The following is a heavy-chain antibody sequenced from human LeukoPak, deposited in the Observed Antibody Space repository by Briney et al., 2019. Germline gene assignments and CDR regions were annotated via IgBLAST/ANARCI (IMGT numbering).Heavy chain of an antibody. D-gene: IGHD3-22*01. CDR3: ARGAAQYDSSGYQSSPFDY. V-gene: IGHV1-69*04. CDR2: IIPIFDIT. J-gene: IGHJ4*02. Sequence: ASVNVSCKASGGTFSSYGISWVRQAPGQGLDWTGRIIPIFDITNYAQNFQGRVTITADKSTSTAYMELSSLRTEDTGVYYCARGAAQYDSSGYQSSPFDYWGQGTLVTVSS. CDR1: GGTFSSYG.